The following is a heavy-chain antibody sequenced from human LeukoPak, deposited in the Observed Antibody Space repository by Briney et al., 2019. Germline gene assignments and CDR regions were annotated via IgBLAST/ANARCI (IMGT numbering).Heavy chain of an antibody. CDR2: IKQDGSEK. CDR3: ARVVSSPAAGDPFDY. V-gene: IGHV3-7*01. CDR1: GFTFSSYW. D-gene: IGHD6-13*01. Sequence: GGSLRLSRAASGFTFSSYWMSWVRQAPGKGLEWVANIKQDGSEKYYVDSVKGRFTISRDNAKNSLFLQMNSLRAEDTAVYYCARVVSSPAAGDPFDYWGQGTLVPVSS. J-gene: IGHJ4*02.